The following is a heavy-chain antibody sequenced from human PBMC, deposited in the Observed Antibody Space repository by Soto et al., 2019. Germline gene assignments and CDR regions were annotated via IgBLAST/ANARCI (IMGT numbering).Heavy chain of an antibody. CDR3: TRGMATIDY. CDR2: IRSKAYGGTT. CDR1: GFTFGDYA. V-gene: IGHV3-49*03. D-gene: IGHD5-12*01. J-gene: IGHJ4*02. Sequence: GGSLRLSCTASGFTFGDYAMSWFRRAPGKGLEWVGFIRSKAYGGTTEYAASVKGRLTISRDDSKSIAYLQMNSLKTEDTAVYYCTRGMATIDYWGQGTLVTVSS.